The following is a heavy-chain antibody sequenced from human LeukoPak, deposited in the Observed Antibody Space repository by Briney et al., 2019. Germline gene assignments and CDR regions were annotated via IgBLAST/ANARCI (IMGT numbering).Heavy chain of an antibody. CDR3: AKDPTLGYYYYGMDV. CDR2: ISGSGGST. CDR1: GFTFSSYW. J-gene: IGHJ6*02. D-gene: IGHD7-27*01. Sequence: GGSLRLSCAASGFTFSSYWMSWVRQAPGKGLEWVSAISGSGGSTYYADSVKGRFTISRDNSKNTLYLQMNSLRAEDTAVYYCAKDPTLGYYYYGMDVWGQGTTVTVSS. V-gene: IGHV3-23*01.